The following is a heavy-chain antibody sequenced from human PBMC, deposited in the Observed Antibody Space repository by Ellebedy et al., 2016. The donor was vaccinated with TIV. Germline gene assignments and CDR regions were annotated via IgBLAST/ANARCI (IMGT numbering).Heavy chain of an antibody. CDR1: GYSFISYW. Sequence: GESLKISCKGSGYSFISYWIGWVRQMPGKGLEWMGYIYPGDSDTRYHPSFQGQVTISVDKSISTAYLQWSSLKASDTAIYYCARGDRGSGWYWDKWGQGTLVTVSS. CDR3: ARGDRGSGWYWDK. CDR2: IYPGDSDT. J-gene: IGHJ4*02. D-gene: IGHD6-19*01. V-gene: IGHV5-51*01.